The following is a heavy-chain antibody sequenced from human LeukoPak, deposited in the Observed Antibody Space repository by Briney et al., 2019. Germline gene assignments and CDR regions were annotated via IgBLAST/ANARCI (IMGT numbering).Heavy chain of an antibody. J-gene: IGHJ5*02. CDR1: GYSFTNYW. Sequence: GESLKISCKASGYSFTNYWIAWVRQKPGKGLEWMGIMHPGESEIDYSPSFEGQVTISADTSISTAYLEWYSLKASDSAIYYCAKTIASLGSGARYFDPWGQGTMITVSS. V-gene: IGHV5-51*01. CDR3: AKTIASLGSGARYFDP. D-gene: IGHD5/OR15-5a*01. CDR2: MHPGESEI.